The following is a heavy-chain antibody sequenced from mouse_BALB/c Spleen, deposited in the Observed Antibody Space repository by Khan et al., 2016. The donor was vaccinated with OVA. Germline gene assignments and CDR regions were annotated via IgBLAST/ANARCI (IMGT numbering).Heavy chain of an antibody. CDR2: IYPGNSDT. J-gene: IGHJ2*01. CDR3: TRSYDSYYFDY. Sequence: VQLKQSGTVLARPGASVKMSCKASGYSFTSYWMHWVKQRPGQGLEWIGAIYPGNSDTRYNQKFKGKAKLTVVTSASTAYMELSSLTNEDSAVYYCTRSYDSYYFDYWGQGTTLTVSS. D-gene: IGHD2-4*01. CDR1: GYSFTSYW. V-gene: IGHV1-5*01.